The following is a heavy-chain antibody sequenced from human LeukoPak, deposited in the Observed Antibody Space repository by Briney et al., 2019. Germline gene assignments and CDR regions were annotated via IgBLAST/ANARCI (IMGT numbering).Heavy chain of an antibody. CDR3: ARGALGEFSYMDV. Sequence: ASVKVSCKASGGTFSSYAISWVRQAPGQGLEWMGWISAYNGNTNYAQKLQGRVTMTTDTSTSTAYMELRSLRSDDTAVYYCARGALGEFSYMDVWGKGTTVTISS. J-gene: IGHJ6*03. V-gene: IGHV1-18*01. CDR2: ISAYNGNT. CDR1: GGTFSSYA. D-gene: IGHD3-10*01.